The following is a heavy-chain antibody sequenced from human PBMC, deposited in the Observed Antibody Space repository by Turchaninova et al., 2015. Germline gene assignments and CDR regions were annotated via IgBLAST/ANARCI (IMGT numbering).Heavy chain of an antibody. CDR2: MYQSGST. CDR3: ARKTTDDDSFDI. Sequence: QLQESGSGLVKPSQTLSLTCAVSGGSISRGGYSWSWIRQPPGKGLEWLGYMYQSGSTYYNPSLKSRVTISGDRSKNQFSLEVSSVTAADTAIYSCARKTTDDDSFDIWGQGTLVTVSS. D-gene: IGHD4-17*01. V-gene: IGHV4-30-2*01. J-gene: IGHJ3*02. CDR1: GGSISRGGYS.